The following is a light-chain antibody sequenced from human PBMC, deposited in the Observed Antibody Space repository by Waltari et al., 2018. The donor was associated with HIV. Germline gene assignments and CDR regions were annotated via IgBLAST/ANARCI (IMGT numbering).Light chain of an antibody. Sequence: QSALTQPASVSGSPGQSITISCTGTSSHLGYFNYVAWYQQHPGKTPKVVIYDVNLRPSGISDRFSGSKSGNTASLTISGLQPEDEADYYCSSWTISTVQLFGTGTKVTVL. CDR3: SSWTISTVQL. CDR1: SSHLGYFNY. V-gene: IGLV2-14*03. CDR2: DVN. J-gene: IGLJ1*01.